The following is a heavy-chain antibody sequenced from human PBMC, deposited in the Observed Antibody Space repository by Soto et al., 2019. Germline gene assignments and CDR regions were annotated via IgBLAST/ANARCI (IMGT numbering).Heavy chain of an antibody. CDR1: GFTFSKAW. V-gene: IGHV3-15*07. J-gene: IGHJ4*01. D-gene: IGHD3-22*01. CDR2: IKSKTNGGTT. Sequence: EVQLVESGGGLVKPGGSLRVSCAASGFTFSKAWINWVRQAPGKGLEWVGRIKSKTNGGTTDFAAHVRDRFAISRDDSKNIVYLQMNSLRIEDTAVYYCTTDSYSTMITARFDYWGHGTLVTVSS. CDR3: TTDSYSTMITARFDY.